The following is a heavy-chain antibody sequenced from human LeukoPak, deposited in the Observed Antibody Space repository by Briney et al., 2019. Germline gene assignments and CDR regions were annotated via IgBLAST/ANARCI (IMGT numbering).Heavy chain of an antibody. V-gene: IGHV1-69*13. CDR2: IIPIFGTA. CDR1: GYTFISYG. J-gene: IGHJ4*02. Sequence: ASVKVSCKASGYTFISYGFSWVRQAPGQGLEWMGGIIPIFGTANYAQKFQGRVTITADESTSTAYMELSSLRSEDTAVYYCARDRAVAALDYWGQGTLVTVSS. D-gene: IGHD6-19*01. CDR3: ARDRAVAALDY.